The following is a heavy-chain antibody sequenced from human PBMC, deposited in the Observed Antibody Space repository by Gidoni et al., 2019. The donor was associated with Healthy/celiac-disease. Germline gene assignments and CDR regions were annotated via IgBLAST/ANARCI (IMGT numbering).Heavy chain of an antibody. D-gene: IGHD5-18*01. CDR2: IYYSGST. CDR1: GGSISSYY. V-gene: IGHV4-59*08. Sequence: QVQLQESGPGLVKPSETLSLTCTVSGGSISSYYWSWIRQPPGKGLELIWYIYYSGSTNYNPSLKSRVTISLDTSKNQFSLKLSSVTAADTAVYYCARHGYSYGPVDYWGQGTLVTVSS. CDR3: ARHGYSYGPVDY. J-gene: IGHJ4*02.